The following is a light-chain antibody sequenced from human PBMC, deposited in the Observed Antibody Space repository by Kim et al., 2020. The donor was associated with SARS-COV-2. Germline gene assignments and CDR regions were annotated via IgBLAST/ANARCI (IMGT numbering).Light chain of an antibody. CDR2: VKCDGSH. CDR1: NGTYNSA. V-gene: IGLV4-69*01. CDR3: QTWGTGIRV. Sequence: SVKLTGTLGNGTYNSANAWHQQHPGQGPGYLMKVKCDGSHSQADGTHDRFSASGAGAERYLTIASLQSDEAADYYCQTWGTGIRVFGGGTQLTVL. J-gene: IGLJ3*02.